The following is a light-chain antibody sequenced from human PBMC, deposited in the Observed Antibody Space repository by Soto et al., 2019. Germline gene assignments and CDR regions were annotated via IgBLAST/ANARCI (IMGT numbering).Light chain of an antibody. CDR1: RSDIGGYNY. J-gene: IGLJ1*01. Sequence: QSALAQPASVSGSPGQSITISCTGTRSDIGGYNYVSWYQQHPGKAPKLIIYEVTNRPSGVSHRFSGSKSGDTASLTISGLQAEDEADYYCSSYRSTSTYGSGNGTKVTVL. V-gene: IGLV2-14*01. CDR3: SSYRSTSTYG. CDR2: EVT.